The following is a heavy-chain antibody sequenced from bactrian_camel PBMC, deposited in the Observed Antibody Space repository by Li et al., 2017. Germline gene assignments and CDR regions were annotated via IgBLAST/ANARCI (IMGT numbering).Heavy chain of an antibody. CDR3: AAGWSYGVGTLLRRHYNY. V-gene: IGHV3S54*01. CDR2: IVTLGGTT. Sequence: HVQLVESGGGSVQAGGSLRLSCEVSGSIDGTNCIGWLRQYPGKEREGVAAIVTLGGTTYYDDSVTGRFTISQDNAKKTTYLQMDHLRTEDTAIYYCAAGWSYGVGTLLRRHYNYWGQGTQVTVS. D-gene: IGHD5*01. CDR1: GSIDGTNC. J-gene: IGHJ4*01.